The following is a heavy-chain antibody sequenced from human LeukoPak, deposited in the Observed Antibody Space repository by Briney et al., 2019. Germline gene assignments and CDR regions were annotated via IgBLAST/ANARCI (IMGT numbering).Heavy chain of an antibody. CDR3: ARDHFDAFDI. V-gene: IGHV4-59*01. J-gene: IGHJ3*02. CDR1: GGSISSYF. CDR2: IYYNGGT. Sequence: SETLSLTGTVSGGSISSYFWNWIRQPPGKGLEWIGNIYYNGGTDYNPSLKSRVTISVDTSKNHFSLKLRSVTAADTAVYYCARDHFDAFDIWGQGTMVTVSS.